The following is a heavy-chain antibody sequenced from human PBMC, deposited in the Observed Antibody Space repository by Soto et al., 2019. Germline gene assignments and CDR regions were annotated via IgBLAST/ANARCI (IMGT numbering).Heavy chain of an antibody. CDR2: VRSKAYGGTS. J-gene: IGHJ6*02. CDR3: SRYTYTSRYSYYGMDV. CDR1: GFTFGDYA. V-gene: IGHV3-49*03. D-gene: IGHD6-19*01. Sequence: GWSLRLSCTASGFTFGDYAMSWFRQAPGKGLEWVGVVRSKAYGGTSDYAASVKGRFTISRDDSKSIAYLQMNTLRTEDTAVYYCSRYTYTSRYSYYGMDVWGHGTTVTVSS.